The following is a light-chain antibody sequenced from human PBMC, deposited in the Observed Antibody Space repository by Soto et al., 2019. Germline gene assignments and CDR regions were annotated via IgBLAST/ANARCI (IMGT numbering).Light chain of an antibody. CDR1: SSDVGGYNY. V-gene: IGLV2-14*03. J-gene: IGLJ3*02. CDR3: GSYSNTNTLVV. CDR2: DVS. Sequence: QSVLTQPASVSGSPGQSITFSCTGTSSDVGGYNYVSWYQQHPGKAPKLIIYDVSNRPSGVSNRFSGSKSGNTASLTISGLQAEDEADYYCGSYSNTNTLVVFGGGTKLTVL.